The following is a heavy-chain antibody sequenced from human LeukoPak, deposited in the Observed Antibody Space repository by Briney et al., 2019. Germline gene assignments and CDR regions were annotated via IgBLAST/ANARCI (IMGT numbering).Heavy chain of an antibody. Sequence: PSETLSLTCAVSGGPLSTYYWSWIRQPPGKVLEWIGEITHHGRTNHNPSLKSRVTISADTSNNQFSLKLSSVTAADSAVYYCAPIYGDYSYFDSWGQGTLVTVSS. CDR2: ITHHGRT. CDR1: GGPLSTYY. J-gene: IGHJ4*02. V-gene: IGHV4-34*01. D-gene: IGHD4-17*01. CDR3: APIYGDYSYFDS.